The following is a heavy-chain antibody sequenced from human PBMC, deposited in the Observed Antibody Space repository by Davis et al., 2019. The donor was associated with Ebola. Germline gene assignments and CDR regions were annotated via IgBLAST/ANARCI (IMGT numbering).Heavy chain of an antibody. V-gene: IGHV4-59*12. Sequence: PSETLSLTCTVSGGSISSYYWSWIRQPPGKGLEWIGYIYYSGSTNYNPSLKSRVTISVDTSKNQFSLKLSSVTAADTAVYYCAREGESTSCCPYWGQGTLVTVSS. CDR2: IYYSGST. CDR1: GGSISSYY. CDR3: AREGESTSCCPY. J-gene: IGHJ4*02. D-gene: IGHD2-2*01.